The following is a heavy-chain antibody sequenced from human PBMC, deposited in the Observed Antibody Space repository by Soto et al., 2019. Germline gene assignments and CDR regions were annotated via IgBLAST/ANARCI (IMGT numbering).Heavy chain of an antibody. CDR2: IIPIFGTA. J-gene: IGHJ6*03. CDR1: GGTFSSYA. CDR3: AGLTWYSSFKYYMDD. V-gene: IGHV1-69*13. D-gene: IGHD6-13*01. Sequence: SVKVSCKASGGTFSSYAISWVRQAPGQGLEWMGGIIPIFGTANYAQKFQGRVTITADESTSTDYMELSSLRYEDTAVYYSAGLTWYSSFKYYMDDWGKGTTVTVSS.